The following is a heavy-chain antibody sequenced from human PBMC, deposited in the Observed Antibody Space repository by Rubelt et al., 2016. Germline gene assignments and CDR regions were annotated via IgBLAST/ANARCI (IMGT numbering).Heavy chain of an antibody. CDR1: GLSFSDNW. CDR3: ARSSIAARHFDY. CDR2: INPEGTHS. Sequence: EVQLLDSGGGLVQPGGSLRLSCAASGLSFSDNWMHWVRQAPGKGLEWVSRINPEGTHSGYAGSVEGRLPISSDNSKNKLYLQMNRLRAEDTAVYYCARSSIAARHFDYWDQGTLVTVSS. V-gene: IGHV3-74*02. J-gene: IGHJ4*02. D-gene: IGHD6-6*01.